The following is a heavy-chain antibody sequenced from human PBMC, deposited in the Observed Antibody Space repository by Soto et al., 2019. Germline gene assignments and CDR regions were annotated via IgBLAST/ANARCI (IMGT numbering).Heavy chain of an antibody. CDR2: ISGSGGST. V-gene: IGHV3-23*01. Sequence: GGSLRLSCAASGFTFSSYAMSWVRQAPGKGLEWVSAISGSGGSTYYADSVKGRFTISRDNSKNTLYLQMNSLRAEDTAVYYCAKAPTFGGVIVQPSFDYWGQGTLVTVSS. CDR1: GFTFSSYA. J-gene: IGHJ4*02. CDR3: AKAPTFGGVIVQPSFDY. D-gene: IGHD3-16*02.